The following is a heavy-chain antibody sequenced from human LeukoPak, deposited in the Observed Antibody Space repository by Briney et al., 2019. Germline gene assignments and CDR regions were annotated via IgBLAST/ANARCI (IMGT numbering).Heavy chain of an antibody. Sequence: ASVKVSCKASGYTFTRYGISWVRQAPGQGLEWMGWLSDYNGNTNYAQNLQGRVTMTTDTSTNTAYMELRNLRSDDTAVYYCARGGYDFLATEDWFDPWGQGTLVTVSS. CDR2: LSDYNGNT. V-gene: IGHV1-18*01. J-gene: IGHJ5*02. CDR1: GYTFTRYG. CDR3: ARGGYDFLATEDWFDP. D-gene: IGHD3-3*01.